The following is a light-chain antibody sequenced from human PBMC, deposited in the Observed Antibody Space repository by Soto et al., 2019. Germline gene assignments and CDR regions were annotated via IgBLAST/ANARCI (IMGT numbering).Light chain of an antibody. V-gene: IGKV4-1*01. CDR3: QQYYSSPPT. Sequence: DIVMTQSPDSLAVSLGERATINCKSSQSVLYSSNNKNYLAWYQQKPRQPPKLLIYWASTRESGVPDRFSGSASGADFTLTISSLQAEDVAVYYCQQYYSSPPTFGGGTKVEI. CDR2: WAS. J-gene: IGKJ4*01. CDR1: QSVLYSSNNKNY.